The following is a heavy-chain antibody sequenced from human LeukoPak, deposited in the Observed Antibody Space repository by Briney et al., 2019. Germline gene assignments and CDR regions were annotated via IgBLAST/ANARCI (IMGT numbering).Heavy chain of an antibody. CDR2: ISAYNGNT. V-gene: IGHV1-18*01. Sequence: AAVKVSCKASGYPFDNFGLTWVRQAPGQGLEWMGWISAYNGNTHYAQKFRGRLAMTTDTSTTTAYLELRSLKSDDTAVYYCARDRLGGDLTGESLYWGQGTLVTVSS. CDR3: ARDRLGGDLTGESLY. D-gene: IGHD4-17*01. J-gene: IGHJ4*02. CDR1: GYPFDNFG.